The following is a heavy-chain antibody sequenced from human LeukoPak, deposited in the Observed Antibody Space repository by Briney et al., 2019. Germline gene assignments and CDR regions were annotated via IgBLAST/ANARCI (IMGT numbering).Heavy chain of an antibody. CDR1: SGSFSAYY. CDR2: INQSGSI. D-gene: IGHD5-24*01. CDR3: AANPHRDGPLNS. Sequence: SETLSLTCTVYSGSFSAYYWSWIRQPPGKGLEWIGEINQSGSINYNPSLESRVTMSVDTSKNQLSLRLNSLTAADTAVCYCAANPHRDGPLNSWGQGTLVTVSS. J-gene: IGHJ4*02. V-gene: IGHV4-34*01.